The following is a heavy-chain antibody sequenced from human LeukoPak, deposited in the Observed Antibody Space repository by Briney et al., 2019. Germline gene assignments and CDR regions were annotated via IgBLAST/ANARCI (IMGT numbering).Heavy chain of an antibody. V-gene: IGHV3-23*01. CDR1: GFTFSSYA. CDR3: ATSQSYYYDNSGYHPPSGFDY. CDR2: ISGSGGST. Sequence: GGSLRLSCAASGFTFSSYAMSWVRQAPGKGLEWVSAISGSGGSTYYADSVKGRFTISRDNSKNTLYLQMNSLRAEDTAVYYCATSQSYYYDNSGYHPPSGFDYWGQGTLVTVSS. D-gene: IGHD3-22*01. J-gene: IGHJ4*02.